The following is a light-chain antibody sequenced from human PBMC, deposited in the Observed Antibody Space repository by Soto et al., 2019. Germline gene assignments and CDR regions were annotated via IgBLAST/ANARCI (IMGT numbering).Light chain of an antibody. Sequence: DIQMTQSPPSLSASVGDRVTITCRASQSISTYLNWYQQKPGKAAKLLVYAASSLQSGVPSRFSGSGSGTDFTLTISSLQPEDFATYYCQQTYTTPLTFGGGTKVEIK. V-gene: IGKV1-39*01. CDR3: QQTYTTPLT. CDR1: QSISTY. J-gene: IGKJ4*01. CDR2: AAS.